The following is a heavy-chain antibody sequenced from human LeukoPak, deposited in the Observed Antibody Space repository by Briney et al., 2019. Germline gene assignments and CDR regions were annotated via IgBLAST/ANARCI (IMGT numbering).Heavy chain of an antibody. J-gene: IGHJ4*02. V-gene: IGHV4-59*01. D-gene: IGHD6-13*01. CDR3: ARDHSSSWGFDY. Sequence: KPSETLSLTCAVSGGSISNYYWSWIRQPPGKGLECIGYIYYSGSTNYNPSLKSRVTISVDTSKNQFSLKLSSVTAADTAVYYCARDHSSSWGFDYWGQGTLVTVSS. CDR1: GGSISNYY. CDR2: IYYSGST.